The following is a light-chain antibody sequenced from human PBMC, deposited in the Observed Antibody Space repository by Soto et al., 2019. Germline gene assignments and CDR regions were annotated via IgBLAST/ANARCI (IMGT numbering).Light chain of an antibody. CDR2: DAS. V-gene: IGKV1-5*01. CDR3: QQYNSYPLT. CDR1: QSISSW. Sequence: DIQMTQSPSTLSASVGDRVTITCRASQSISSWLAWYQQKPGKAPKLLIFDASSLEGGVPSRFSGSGSGTEFTLTISSLQHDDFATYYCQQYNSYPLTFGGGTKVDIK. J-gene: IGKJ4*01.